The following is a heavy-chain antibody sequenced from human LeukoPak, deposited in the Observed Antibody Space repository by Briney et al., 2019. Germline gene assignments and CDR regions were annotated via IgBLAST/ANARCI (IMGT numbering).Heavy chain of an antibody. V-gene: IGHV7-4-1*02. J-gene: IGHJ5*02. CDR2: XXXNTGNP. CDR3: AREGGSSGYSYGYNWFAP. D-gene: IGHD5-18*01. CDR1: GYIFTSXX. Sequence: SXXASGYIFTSXXMNWXXQAXGXXXXXXXWXXXNTGNPTYAQGFTGRFVFSLDTSVNTAYLQISSLKVDDTAVYYCAREGGSSGYSYGYNWFAPWGQGTLVTVSS.